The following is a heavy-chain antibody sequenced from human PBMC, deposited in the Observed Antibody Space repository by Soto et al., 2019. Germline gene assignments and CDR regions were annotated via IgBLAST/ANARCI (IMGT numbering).Heavy chain of an antibody. J-gene: IGHJ6*02. D-gene: IGHD2-21*01. CDR3: ARDWGGTLYGMDV. V-gene: IGHV3-11*01. CDR1: GFTFSDYY. Sequence: QVQLVESGGGLVKPGGSLRLSCAASGFTFSDYYMSWIRQAPGTGLEWVSYISSSGSTICYAAAVKGRFTITRDNAKNARYLQMNGLRADDTAVYYWARDWGGTLYGMDVWGQGTTVTVSS. CDR2: ISSSGSTI.